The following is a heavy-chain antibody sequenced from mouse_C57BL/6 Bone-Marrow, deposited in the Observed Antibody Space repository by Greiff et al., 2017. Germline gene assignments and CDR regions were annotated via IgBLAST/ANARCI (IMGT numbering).Heavy chain of an antibody. V-gene: IGHV1-81*01. CDR3: ARNRASSYWYFDV. D-gene: IGHD1-1*01. CDR1: GYTFTSYG. J-gene: IGHJ1*03. Sequence: QVQLQQSGAELARPGASVKLSCKASGYTFTSYGISWVKQRTGQGLEWIGEIYPRSGNTYYNEKFKGKATLTADKSSSTAYMELRSLTSEDSAVYFCARNRASSYWYFDVWGTGTTVTVSS. CDR2: IYPRSGNT.